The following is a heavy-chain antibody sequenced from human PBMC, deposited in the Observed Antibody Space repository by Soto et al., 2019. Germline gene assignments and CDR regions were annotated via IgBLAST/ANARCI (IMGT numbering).Heavy chain of an antibody. CDR2: IYYSGST. CDR1: GGSISSGGYY. V-gene: IGHV4-31*03. D-gene: IGHD2-15*01. J-gene: IGHJ4*02. Sequence: QVQLQESGPGLVKPSQTLSLTCTVSGGSISSGGYYWSWIRQHPGKGLEWIGYIYYSGSTYYNPSLKSRVTISVDTSKNQFSLKLSSVTAADTAVYYCARVRGTYCSGGSCYSGLLDYWGQGTLVTVSS. CDR3: ARVRGTYCSGGSCYSGLLDY.